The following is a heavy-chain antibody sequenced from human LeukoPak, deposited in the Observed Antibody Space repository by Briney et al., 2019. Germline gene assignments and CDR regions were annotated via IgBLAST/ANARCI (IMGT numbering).Heavy chain of an antibody. D-gene: IGHD5-12*01. CDR1: GVSFSSGSFN. CDR3: ARDNPFKYGYVN. J-gene: IGHJ4*02. Sequence: TSETLCLTCAVSGVSFSSGSFNWSRIPPPAGQELEWIGRISSTGSTYSSTPLKSRVTISADTSNNQFSLKLSSVTAADTAVYYCARDNPFKYGYVNWGQGTLVTVSS. CDR2: ISSTGST. V-gene: IGHV4-61*02.